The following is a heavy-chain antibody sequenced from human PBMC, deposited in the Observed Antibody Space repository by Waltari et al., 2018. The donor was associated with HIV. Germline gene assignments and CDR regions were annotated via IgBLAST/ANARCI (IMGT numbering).Heavy chain of an antibody. V-gene: IGHV3-33*01. CDR3: ARDVQGYCGGERCFYGMDV. Sequence: QVQLVESGGGVVQPGRPLGLSCAASGFTVSTYGMHWVRRAPGKGLEWVAVIWYDGSNTYYTDSVKGRFTISRDNSKNTLYLQMYSLRAEDTAVYYCARDVQGYCGGERCFYGMDVWGQGTTVTVSS. J-gene: IGHJ6*02. CDR1: GFTVSTYG. CDR2: IWYDGSNT. D-gene: IGHD2-21*01.